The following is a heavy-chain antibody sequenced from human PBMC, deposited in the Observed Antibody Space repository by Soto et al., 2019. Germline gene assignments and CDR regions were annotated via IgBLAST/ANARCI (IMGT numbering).Heavy chain of an antibody. Sequence: ASVKVSCKASGYTFTSYDINWVRQATGQGLEWMGWMNPNSGNTGYAQKFQGRVTMTRNTSISTAYMELSSLRSEDTAVYYCARGYTDDFGSGYYRKYYYGMDVWGQGTTVTVSS. D-gene: IGHD3-3*01. V-gene: IGHV1-8*01. CDR3: ARGYTDDFGSGYYRKYYYGMDV. J-gene: IGHJ6*02. CDR2: MNPNSGNT. CDR1: GYTFTSYD.